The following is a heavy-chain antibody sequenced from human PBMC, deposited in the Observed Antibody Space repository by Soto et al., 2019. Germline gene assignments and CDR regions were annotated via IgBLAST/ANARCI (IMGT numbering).Heavy chain of an antibody. D-gene: IGHD2-15*01. CDR1: GYTFTSYG. V-gene: IGHV1-18*01. CDR2: ISAYNGNT. Sequence: GASVKVSCKASGYTFTSYGISWVRQAPGQGLEWMGWISAYNGNTNYAQKLQGRVTMTTDTSTSTAYMELRSLRSDDTAVYYCASTQDIVVVVAPTAFDIWGQGPMVTVSS. J-gene: IGHJ3*02. CDR3: ASTQDIVVVVAPTAFDI.